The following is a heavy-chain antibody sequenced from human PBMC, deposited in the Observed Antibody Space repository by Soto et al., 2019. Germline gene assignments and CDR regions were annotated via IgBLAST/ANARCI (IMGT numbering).Heavy chain of an antibody. CDR1: GYTFTSYD. J-gene: IGHJ4*02. CDR2: MNPNIGNT. V-gene: IGHV1-8*01. Sequence: QVQLVQSGAEVKKPGASVKVSCKASGYTFTSYDINWVRQATGQGLEWMGWMNPNIGNTDYTQKFQGRITMTRNTSISTAYMELSSLTSEDTAVYYCARRFAAASDYWGQGTLLTVSS. D-gene: IGHD2-2*01. CDR3: ARRFAAASDY.